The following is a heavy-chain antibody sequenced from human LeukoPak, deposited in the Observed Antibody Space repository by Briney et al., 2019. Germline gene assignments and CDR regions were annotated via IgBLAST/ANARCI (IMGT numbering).Heavy chain of an antibody. D-gene: IGHD3-3*01. CDR2: INHSGST. V-gene: IGHV4-34*01. CDR3: ARLVVSFYVTNNFWVYFDY. J-gene: IGHJ4*02. CDR1: GGSINSYY. Sequence: SETLSLTCTVSGGSINSYYWSWIRQPPGKGLEWIGEINHSGSTNYNPSLKSRVTISEDTSKNQFSLKMTSVTAADTAVYYCARLVVSFYVTNNFWVYFDYWGQGTLVTISS.